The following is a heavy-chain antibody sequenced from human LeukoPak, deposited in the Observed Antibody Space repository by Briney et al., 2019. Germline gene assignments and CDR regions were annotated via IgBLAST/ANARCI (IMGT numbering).Heavy chain of an antibody. CDR1: GGTFSSYA. CDR2: IIPILGIA. Sequence: SVTVSCKASGGTFSSYAISWVRQAPGQGLEWMGRIIPILGIANYAQKFQGRVTITADKSTSTAYMELSSLRSDDTAVYYCARDLFESDTAMDDYWGQGTLVTVSS. V-gene: IGHV1-69*04. J-gene: IGHJ4*02. CDR3: ARDLFESDTAMDDY. D-gene: IGHD5-18*01.